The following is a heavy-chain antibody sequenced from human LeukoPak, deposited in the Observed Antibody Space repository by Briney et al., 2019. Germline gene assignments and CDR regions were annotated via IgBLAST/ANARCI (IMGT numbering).Heavy chain of an antibody. CDR3: ARATVARADYYYGMDV. Sequence: SETLSLTCAVYGGSFSGYYWSWFRQPPGKGLEWIGEINHSGSTNYNPSLKSRVTISVDTSKNQFSLKLSSVTAADTAVYYCARATVARADYYYGMDVWGQGTTVTVSS. J-gene: IGHJ6*02. CDR1: GGSFSGYY. CDR2: INHSGST. D-gene: IGHD4-23*01. V-gene: IGHV4-34*01.